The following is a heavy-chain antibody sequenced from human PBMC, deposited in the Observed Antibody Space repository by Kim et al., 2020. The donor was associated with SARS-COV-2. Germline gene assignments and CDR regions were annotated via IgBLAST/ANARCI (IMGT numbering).Heavy chain of an antibody. Sequence: ASVKVSCKASGYTFTSYGISWVRQAPGQGLEWMGWISAYNGKTNYAQKLQGRVTMTTDTSTSTAYMELRSLRSDDTAVYYCARDLLVLWSGPVAGPPAFDPWGQGTLVTVSS. CDR2: ISAYNGKT. CDR3: ARDLLVLWSGPVAGPPAFDP. CDR1: GYTFTSYG. J-gene: IGHJ5*02. D-gene: IGHD3-10*02. V-gene: IGHV1-18*04.